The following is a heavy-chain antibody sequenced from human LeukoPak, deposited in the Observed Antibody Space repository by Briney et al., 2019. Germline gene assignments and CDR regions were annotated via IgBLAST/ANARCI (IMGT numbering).Heavy chain of an antibody. CDR2: ISSSSSDI. Sequence: GGSLRLSCAASGFTFSNYSLNWVRQAPGNGLEWVSSISSSSSDIYYADSVKGRFTISRDSAKNSLYLQMNSLRAEDTAVYYCARESGYDIDFDYWGQGTLVTVSS. D-gene: IGHD5-12*01. CDR3: ARESGYDIDFDY. CDR1: GFTFSNYS. V-gene: IGHV3-21*01. J-gene: IGHJ4*02.